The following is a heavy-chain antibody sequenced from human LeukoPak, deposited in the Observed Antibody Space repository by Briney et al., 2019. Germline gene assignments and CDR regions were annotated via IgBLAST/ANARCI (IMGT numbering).Heavy chain of an antibody. CDR3: ARVSRNCSSTSCYRDPFDY. D-gene: IGHD2-2*01. J-gene: IGHJ4*02. Sequence: GGSLRLSCAASGFTFSSYAMNWVRQAPGKGLEWVSSIYSSRSYIYYPYSVKGRFTISRDNAKNSLYLQMNSLRAEDTAVYYCARVSRNCSSTSCYRDPFDYWGQGTLVTVSS. CDR1: GFTFSSYA. V-gene: IGHV3-21*01. CDR2: IYSSRSYI.